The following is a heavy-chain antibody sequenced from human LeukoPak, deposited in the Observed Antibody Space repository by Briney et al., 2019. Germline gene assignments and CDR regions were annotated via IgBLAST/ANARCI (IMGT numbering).Heavy chain of an antibody. J-gene: IGHJ4*02. D-gene: IGHD5-18*01. Sequence: GGSLRLSCAASGFTFSSYSMNWVRQAPGKGLEWVSSISSSSSYIYYADSVKGRFTISRDNAKNSLYLQMNSLRAEDTAVYYCARDMDTAMVPNFDYWGQGTLVTVSS. CDR1: GFTFSSYS. CDR2: ISSSSSYI. CDR3: ARDMDTAMVPNFDY. V-gene: IGHV3-21*01.